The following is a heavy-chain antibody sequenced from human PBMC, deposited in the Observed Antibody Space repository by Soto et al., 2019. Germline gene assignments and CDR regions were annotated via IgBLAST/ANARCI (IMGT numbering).Heavy chain of an antibody. CDR2: FIPMFNRP. CDR3: ARGQYHHLSKYYYALDV. J-gene: IGHJ6*02. V-gene: IGHV1-69*01. CDR1: GGTFSSYA. Sequence: QVQLVQSGAEVKKPGSSVKVSCKASGGTFSSYAISWVRQAPGQGLEWMGGFIPMFNRPHSARKFQGRVTITADESTSTAYMDLSSLRSEDTAVYYCARGQYHHLSKYYYALDVWGQGTTVTVSS. D-gene: IGHD2-2*01.